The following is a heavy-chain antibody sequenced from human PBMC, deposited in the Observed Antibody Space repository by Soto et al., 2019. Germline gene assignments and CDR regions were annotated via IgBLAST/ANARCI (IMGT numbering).Heavy chain of an antibody. J-gene: IGHJ4*02. CDR3: ARHDRSGYYFHTDY. CDR2: IIPLLGIA. V-gene: IGHV1-69*02. D-gene: IGHD3-22*01. Sequence: QVQLVQSGAEVKKPGSSVKVSCKASGGTFSSYTISWVRQAPGQGLEWMGRIIPLLGIANYAQKFQGRVTITADKSTSTAYMELSSLRSEDTAVYYCARHDRSGYYFHTDYWGQGTLVTVSA. CDR1: GGTFSSYT.